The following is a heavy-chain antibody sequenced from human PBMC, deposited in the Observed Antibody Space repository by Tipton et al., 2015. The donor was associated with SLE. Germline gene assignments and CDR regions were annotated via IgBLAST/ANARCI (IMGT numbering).Heavy chain of an antibody. CDR1: GGSISSGGYY. D-gene: IGHD2-8*01. V-gene: IGHV4-61*02. Sequence: TLSLTCTVSGGSISSGGYYWSWIRQPAGKGLEWIGRLYTSGSTNYNPSLKSRVTISVDTSKNQFSLNLSSVTAADTAVYYCARGGRDYYASNVMGTWGQGTLVTVSS. CDR2: LYTSGST. J-gene: IGHJ5*02. CDR3: ARGGRDYYASNVMGT.